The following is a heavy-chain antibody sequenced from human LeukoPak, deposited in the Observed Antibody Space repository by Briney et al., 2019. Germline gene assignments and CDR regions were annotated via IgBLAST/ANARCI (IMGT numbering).Heavy chain of an antibody. CDR2: IWYDGSNK. D-gene: IGHD3-16*01. CDR3: ARDDFGGAFDI. Sequence: GGSLRLSCAASGFTFSSYGMHWVRQAPGKGLEWVAVIWYDGSNKYYADSVKGRFTISRDNSRNTLYLQMNSLRAEDTAVYYCARDDFGGAFDIWGQGTMVTVSS. V-gene: IGHV3-33*08. CDR1: GFTFSSYG. J-gene: IGHJ3*02.